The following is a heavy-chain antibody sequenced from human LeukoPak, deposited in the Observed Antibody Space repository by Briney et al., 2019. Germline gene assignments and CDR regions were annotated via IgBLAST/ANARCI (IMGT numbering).Heavy chain of an antibody. CDR3: ASEEGDSSGYYYDFQH. CDR2: ISSGAGSI. Sequence: PGGSLRLSCAASGFTFSSYEMNWVRQAPGKGLEWVSYISSGAGSIYYADSVKGRFTISRDNAENSLYLQMNSLRADDTAVYYCASEEGDSSGYYYDFQHWGQGTLVTVSS. J-gene: IGHJ1*01. CDR1: GFTFSSYE. D-gene: IGHD3-22*01. V-gene: IGHV3-48*03.